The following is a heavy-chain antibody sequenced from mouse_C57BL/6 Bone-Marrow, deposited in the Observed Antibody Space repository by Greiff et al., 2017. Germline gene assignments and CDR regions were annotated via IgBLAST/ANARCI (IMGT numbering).Heavy chain of an antibody. CDR1: GYTFTDYY. CDR2: INPNNGGT. Sequence: EVQLQQSGPELVKPGASVKISCKASGYTFTDYYMNWVKQSPGKSLEWIGDINPNNGGTSYNQKFKGKATLTVDKSSSTAYMELRSLTSEDSAVYYCATTYYSNSYFDYWGQGTTLTVSS. CDR3: ATTYYSNSYFDY. V-gene: IGHV1-26*01. D-gene: IGHD2-5*01. J-gene: IGHJ2*01.